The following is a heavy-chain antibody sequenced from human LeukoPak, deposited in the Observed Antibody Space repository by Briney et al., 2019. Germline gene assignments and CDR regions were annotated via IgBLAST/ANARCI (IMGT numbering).Heavy chain of an antibody. J-gene: IGHJ5*02. CDR3: ARDGTFYYGSGSYYNPNWFDP. CDR1: GFTFSSYW. Sequence: PGRSLRLSCAASGFTFSSYWMHWVRQAPGKGLVWVSRINRDGITTIYADSVKGRFTISRDNAKNTLYLQMNSLRAEDTAVYYCARDGTFYYGSGSYYNPNWFDPWGRGTLVTVSS. CDR2: INRDGITT. V-gene: IGHV3-74*01. D-gene: IGHD3-10*01.